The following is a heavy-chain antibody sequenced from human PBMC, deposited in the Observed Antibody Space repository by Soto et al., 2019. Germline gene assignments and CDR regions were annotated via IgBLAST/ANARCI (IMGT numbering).Heavy chain of an antibody. CDR1: GFIFKMYW. D-gene: IGHD3-10*01. CDR2: IYNDGSYT. V-gene: IGHV3-74*01. Sequence: GGSLRLSCAASGFIFKMYWMHWVRQTPGKGLVWISRIYNDGSYTDYADSVKGRFTISRDNVNDTLYLQMNNLRAEDSGLYYCTRGPRPISTGTGAYWGQGTQVTVS. CDR3: TRGPRPISTGTGAY. J-gene: IGHJ4*02.